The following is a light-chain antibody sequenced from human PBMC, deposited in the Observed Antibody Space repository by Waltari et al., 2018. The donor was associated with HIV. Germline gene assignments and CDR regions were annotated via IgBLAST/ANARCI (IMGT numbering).Light chain of an antibody. V-gene: IGLV2-8*01. CDR3: SAYAGSNNWV. CDR1: ISDVVGYNY. Sequence: QSALTQPPSASGSPGQSVTISCSGTISDVVGYNYVSWYQQYPGKAPKLMIDEANKRPSGVPDRFSGSKSDNTAPLTVSGLQAEDEADYYCSAYAGSNNWVFGGGTKLTVL. CDR2: EAN. J-gene: IGLJ3*02.